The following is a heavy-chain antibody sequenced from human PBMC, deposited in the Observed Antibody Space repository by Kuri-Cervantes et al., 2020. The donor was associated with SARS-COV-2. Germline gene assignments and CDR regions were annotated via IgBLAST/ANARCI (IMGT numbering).Heavy chain of an antibody. CDR2: ISYDETYK. J-gene: IGHJ4*02. D-gene: IGHD6-19*01. CDR1: RFTFRNYG. CDR3: AAERYEWLAYAYYFDL. V-gene: IGHV3-30*03. Sequence: GGSLRLSCAASRFTFRNYGMHWVRQAPGKGLEWVALISYDETYKYYADSVEGRFTISRDNSENTLYLQMNSPRAEDTAMYYCAAERYEWLAYAYYFDLWGQGTLVTVSS.